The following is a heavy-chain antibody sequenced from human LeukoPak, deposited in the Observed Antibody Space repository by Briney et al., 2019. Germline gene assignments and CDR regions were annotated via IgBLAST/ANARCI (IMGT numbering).Heavy chain of an antibody. CDR3: ARVTGAYYFDY. J-gene: IGHJ4*02. CDR2: TSNKAKSYTT. Sequence: GGSLILSCAASGFTFSDHYMDWVRQAPGKGLEWVGRTSNKAKSYTTEYAASVKDRFTISGDDSKNSLYLQMNSLKTEDTAVYYCARVTGAYYFDYWGQGTLVTVSS. V-gene: IGHV3-72*01. CDR1: GFTFSDHY. D-gene: IGHD1-20*01.